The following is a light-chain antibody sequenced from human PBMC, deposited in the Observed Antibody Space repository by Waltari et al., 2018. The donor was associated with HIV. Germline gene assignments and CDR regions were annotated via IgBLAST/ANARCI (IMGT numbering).Light chain of an antibody. CDR2: DVP. CDR3: CSFAGSYTLV. Sequence: QSALTQPRSVSGSPGQSVTISCTGTSSDIGDFNYFTWYQQHPGKAPKLMIYDVPKRPSGVPDRFSGSKSGNTASLTISGLQAEDEADYYCCSFAGSYTLVFGGGTKLTVL. V-gene: IGLV2-11*01. CDR1: SSDIGDFNY. J-gene: IGLJ3*02.